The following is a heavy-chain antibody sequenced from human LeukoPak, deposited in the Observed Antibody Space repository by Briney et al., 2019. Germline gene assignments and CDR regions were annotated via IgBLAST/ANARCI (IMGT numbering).Heavy chain of an antibody. CDR2: IIPIFGTA. CDR1: GGTFSSYA. D-gene: IGHD3-3*01. CDR3: ARGPHRRTYDRDNWFDP. Sequence: ASVKVSCKASGGTFSSYAISWVRQAPGQGLEWMGGIIPIFGTANYAQKFQGRVTITADKSTSTAYMELSSLRSEDTAVYYCARGPHRRTYDRDNWFDPWGQGTLVTVSS. J-gene: IGHJ5*02. V-gene: IGHV1-69*06.